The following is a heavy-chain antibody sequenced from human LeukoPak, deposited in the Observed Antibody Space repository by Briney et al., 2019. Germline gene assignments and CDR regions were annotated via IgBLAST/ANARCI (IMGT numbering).Heavy chain of an antibody. V-gene: IGHV3-7*01. D-gene: IGHD3-22*01. Sequence: GGSLRLSCAASGFTLSSYWMSLVRQAPGKGPELVSNIKQDGSEKYYVDSVKGRFAISRDNAKTSLYLQMNSLRAEDTAVYYCARDGDVSGYSDWGQGTLVSDCS. CDR2: IKQDGSEK. CDR3: ARDGDVSGYSD. CDR1: GFTLSSYW. J-gene: IGHJ4*02.